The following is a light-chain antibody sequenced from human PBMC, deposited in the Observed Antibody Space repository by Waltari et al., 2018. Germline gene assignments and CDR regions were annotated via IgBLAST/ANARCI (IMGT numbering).Light chain of an antibody. CDR1: SSDVGAYNH. CDR3: SSYADNTLFV. CDR2: EVN. Sequence: QSALTQPPSASGSPGQSVTISCTGTSSDVGAYNHVSWHQQHPGKAPKLMIYEVNKRPAGIPDRFSGSKSCTPASRTVSVLQTEDEADDYCSSYADNTLFVFGAVTKVTVL. V-gene: IGLV2-8*01. J-gene: IGLJ1*01.